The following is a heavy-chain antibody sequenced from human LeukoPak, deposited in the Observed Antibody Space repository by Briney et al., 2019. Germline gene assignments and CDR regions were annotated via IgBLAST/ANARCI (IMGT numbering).Heavy chain of an antibody. J-gene: IGHJ3*02. CDR3: ASRVTGDDAFDI. CDR1: GDSFSSYW. D-gene: IGHD2-21*02. Sequence: GESLPISCMGSGDSFSSYWIAWVRHMSGKGLEWMGILYPGDSDTRYTPSFQGHITISADKSISTPYLQWSSLKASDTAMYYSASRVTGDDAFDIWGQGTMVTVSS. V-gene: IGHV5-51*01. CDR2: LYPGDSDT.